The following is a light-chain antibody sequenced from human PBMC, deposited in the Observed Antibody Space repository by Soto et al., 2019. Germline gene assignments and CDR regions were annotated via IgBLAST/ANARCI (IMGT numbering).Light chain of an antibody. J-gene: IGKJ1*01. CDR1: QSVSSSY. CDR3: QHYGSSWT. CDR2: GAS. V-gene: IGKV3-20*01. Sequence: TVLTQSPGTLSLSQGERATLSCRASQSVSSSYLAWYQQKPGQAPRLLIYGASSRATGIPDRFSGSGSGTDFTLTISRLEPEDFAVYYCQHYGSSWTFGQGTKVDIK.